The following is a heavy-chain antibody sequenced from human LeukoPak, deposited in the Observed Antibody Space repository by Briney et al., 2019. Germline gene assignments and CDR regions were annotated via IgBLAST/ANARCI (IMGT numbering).Heavy chain of an antibody. D-gene: IGHD6-13*01. J-gene: IGHJ6*03. CDR1: GYTFTSYA. Sequence: GASVTVSCKASGYTFTSYAMNWVRQAPGQGLEWMGWINTNTGNPTYAQGFTGRFVFSLDTPVSTAYLQISSLKAEDTAVYYCARDQSSSWSHYYYMDVWGKRTTVTVSS. V-gene: IGHV7-4-1*02. CDR2: INTNTGNP. CDR3: ARDQSSSWSHYYYMDV.